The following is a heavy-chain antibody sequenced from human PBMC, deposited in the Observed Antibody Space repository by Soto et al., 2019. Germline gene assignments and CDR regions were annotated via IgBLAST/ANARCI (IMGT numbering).Heavy chain of an antibody. J-gene: IGHJ3*02. V-gene: IGHV3-23*01. Sequence: LRLSCAASGFTCSSYDMSWVRQAPGKGLEWVSTILVRGSTHYPDSVKGRFTISRDNSKNTLFLQMNSLTAGDTAVYYCAKATATGGGAFDICGQGTMVTVSS. CDR3: AKATATGGGAFDI. CDR2: ILVRGST. D-gene: IGHD2-8*02. CDR1: GFTCSSYD.